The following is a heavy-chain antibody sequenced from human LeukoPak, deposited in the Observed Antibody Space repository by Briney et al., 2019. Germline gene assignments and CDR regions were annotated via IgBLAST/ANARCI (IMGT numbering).Heavy chain of an antibody. CDR3: ARDYYDSSGYRWFDP. CDR1: GYTFTNYY. J-gene: IGHJ5*02. Sequence: ASVKVSCKTSGYTFTNYYIHWVRQAPGQGLEWMGRINPNSGGTNYAQKFQGRVTMTRDTSISTAYMELSRLRSDDTAVYYCARDYYDSSGYRWFDPWGQGTLVTVSS. CDR2: INPNSGGT. V-gene: IGHV1-2*06. D-gene: IGHD3-22*01.